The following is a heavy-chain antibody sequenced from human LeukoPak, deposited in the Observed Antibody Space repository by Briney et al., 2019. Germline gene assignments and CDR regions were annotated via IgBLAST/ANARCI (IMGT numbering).Heavy chain of an antibody. CDR3: ARVPNKYCGTSSCYIGTFDV. CDR1: GGSISSGGNY. J-gene: IGHJ3*01. V-gene: IGHV4-30-2*01. Sequence: KSSETLSLTCSVSGGSISSGGNYWSWIRQPPGKGLEWIGYIHHSGSTYYNPSLKSRVTMSVDRSKDQFSLRLSSVTAADTAVYYCARVPNKYCGTSSCYIGTFDVWGLGTMVTMSS. D-gene: IGHD2-2*02. CDR2: IHHSGST.